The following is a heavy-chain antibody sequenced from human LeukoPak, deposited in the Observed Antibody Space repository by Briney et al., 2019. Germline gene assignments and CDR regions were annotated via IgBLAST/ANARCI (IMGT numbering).Heavy chain of an antibody. CDR2: MQTNGNT. CDR3: ARGLSNAWEVQAY. D-gene: IGHD1-26*01. CDR1: GGSITSGRYF. Sequence: SETLSLTCTVSGGSITSGRYFWTWIRQPAGKGLEWLGRMQTNGNTNYNPSLKSRVAISIDTSKNQFSLQLSSVTAADTAVYYCARGLSNAWEVQAYWGQRTLVTVSS. J-gene: IGHJ4*02. V-gene: IGHV4-61*02.